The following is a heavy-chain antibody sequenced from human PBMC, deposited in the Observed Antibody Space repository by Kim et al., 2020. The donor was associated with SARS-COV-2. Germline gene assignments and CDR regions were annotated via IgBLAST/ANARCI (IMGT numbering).Heavy chain of an antibody. Sequence: GGSLRLSCAASGFTFSTYWMYWVRQAPGKGLVCVSRINTDGSSTTYADSVKGRFTISSDNAKNTLYRQMNSLRGEDTAVYYCARGDISYGMEVWGQGTTVTVSS. CDR1: GFTFSTYW. CDR2: INTDGSST. J-gene: IGHJ6*02. D-gene: IGHD2-15*01. CDR3: ARGDISYGMEV. V-gene: IGHV3-74*01.